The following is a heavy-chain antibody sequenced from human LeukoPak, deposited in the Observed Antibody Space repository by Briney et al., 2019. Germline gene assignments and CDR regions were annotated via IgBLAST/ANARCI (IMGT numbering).Heavy chain of an antibody. CDR1: GGSISSGDYY. CDR3: ARAGAYCSSTSCYGQNWFDP. CDR2: IYYSGST. Sequence: SQILSLTCTVSGGSISSGDYYWSWIRQPPGKGLEWIGYIYYSGSTYYNPSLKSRVTISVDTSKNQFSLKLSSVTAADTAVYYCARAGAYCSSTSCYGQNWFDPWGQGTLVTVSS. J-gene: IGHJ5*02. D-gene: IGHD2-2*01. V-gene: IGHV4-30-4*08.